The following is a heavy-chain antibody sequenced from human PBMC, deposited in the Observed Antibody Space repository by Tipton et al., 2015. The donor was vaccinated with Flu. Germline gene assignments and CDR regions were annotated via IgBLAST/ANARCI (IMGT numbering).Heavy chain of an antibody. Sequence: VQLVQSGAEVKKPGESLKISCKGSGYSFTSYWIGWVRQMPGKGLEWMGIIYPGDSDTRYSPSFQGQVTISADKSISTAYLQWSSLKASDTAMYYCARFSLYYDFWSGFDYWGQGTLVTVSS. D-gene: IGHD3-3*01. CDR3: ARFSLYYDFWSGFDY. V-gene: IGHV5-51*01. CDR2: IYPGDSDT. CDR1: GYSFTSYW. J-gene: IGHJ4*02.